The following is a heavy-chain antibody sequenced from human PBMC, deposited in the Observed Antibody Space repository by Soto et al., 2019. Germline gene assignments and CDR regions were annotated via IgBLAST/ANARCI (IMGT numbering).Heavy chain of an antibody. CDR1: GGSISSSSYY. CDR2: IYYSGST. Sequence: SETLSLTCTVSGGSISSSSYYWGWIRQPPGKGLEWIGSIYYSGSTYYNPSLKSRVTISVDTSKNQFSLKLSSVTAADTAVYYCARLNSYIDYWGQGNLVTVSS. D-gene: IGHD5-18*01. J-gene: IGHJ4*02. V-gene: IGHV4-39*01. CDR3: ARLNSYIDY.